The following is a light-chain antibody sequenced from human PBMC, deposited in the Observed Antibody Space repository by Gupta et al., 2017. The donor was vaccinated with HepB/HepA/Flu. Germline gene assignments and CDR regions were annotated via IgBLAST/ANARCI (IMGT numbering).Light chain of an antibody. CDR3: SSLTTSATVV. Sequence: QSALTQPASVSGSPGQSIPISSTGTSSDVGVYNYVSWYRQSPGKAPKLMIYDVSNRPSGVSDRFSGSKSGNTASLTISGLQAEDEADYYCSSLTTSATVVFGGGTRLTVL. V-gene: IGLV2-14*01. CDR2: DVS. CDR1: SSDVGVYNY. J-gene: IGLJ2*01.